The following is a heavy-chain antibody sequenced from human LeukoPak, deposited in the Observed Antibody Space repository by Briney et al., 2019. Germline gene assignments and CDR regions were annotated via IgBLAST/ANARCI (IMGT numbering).Heavy chain of an antibody. D-gene: IGHD6-19*01. V-gene: IGHV3-48*03. CDR3: ARDRGIAVAGPAFDY. Sequence: GGSLRLSCGASGFTFSSYEMNWVRQAPGKGLEWISYISFSGSTIYYADSVKGRFTISRDNAKNSLYLQMNSLRAEDTAVHYCARDRGIAVAGPAFDYWGQGTLVTVSS. J-gene: IGHJ4*02. CDR2: ISFSGSTI. CDR1: GFTFSSYE.